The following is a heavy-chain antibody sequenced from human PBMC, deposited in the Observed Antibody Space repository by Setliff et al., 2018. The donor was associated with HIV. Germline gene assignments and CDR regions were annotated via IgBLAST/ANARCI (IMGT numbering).Heavy chain of an antibody. V-gene: IGHV4-39*01. CDR3: ARHSRAGDIDY. Sequence: KPSETLSLTCTVSGGSISTYFWTWIRQPPGKGLEWIGSIDYNEITYYNPSLKSRVTMSVDTSKNQFSLKLGSVTAADTAVYYCARHSRAGDIDYWGRGTLVTVSS. D-gene: IGHD3-16*01. CDR1: GGSISTYF. J-gene: IGHJ4*02. CDR2: IDYNEIT.